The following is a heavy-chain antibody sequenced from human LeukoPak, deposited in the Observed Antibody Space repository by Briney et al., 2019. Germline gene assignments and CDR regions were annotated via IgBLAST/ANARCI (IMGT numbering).Heavy chain of an antibody. CDR2: IIPILGIA. J-gene: IGHJ4*02. D-gene: IGHD2-2*01. CDR1: GGTFSSYA. CDR3: ARGPGFRCSSTSCYYFDY. Sequence: SVKVSCKASGGTFSSYAISWVRQAPGQGLEWMGRIIPILGIANYAQKFQGRVTITADKSTSTAYMELSSLRSEDTAVYYCARGPGFRCSSTSCYYFDYWGQGTLVTVSS. V-gene: IGHV1-69*04.